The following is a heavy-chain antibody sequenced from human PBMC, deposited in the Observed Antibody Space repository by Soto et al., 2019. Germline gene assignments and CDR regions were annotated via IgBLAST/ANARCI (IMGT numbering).Heavy chain of an antibody. CDR1: GFSFNNYA. CDR2: ISGGGTGT. Sequence: GGSMRLSCAVSGFSFNNYAMNWVRLAPGKGLEWVSSISGGGTGTYSADAVRGRFTISSDKSRNTVYLQMSSLRAEDTAVYYCAKGHYYDNVGNWVANQAFDSWGQGSLVTVSS. V-gene: IGHV3-23*01. D-gene: IGHD3-22*01. CDR3: AKGHYYDNVGNWVANQAFDS. J-gene: IGHJ4*02.